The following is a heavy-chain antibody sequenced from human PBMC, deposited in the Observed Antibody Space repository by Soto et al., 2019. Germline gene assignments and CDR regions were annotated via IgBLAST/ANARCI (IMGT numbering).Heavy chain of an antibody. J-gene: IGHJ4*02. CDR2: ISYDGSNK. V-gene: IGHV3-30-3*01. CDR1: GFTFSSYA. D-gene: IGHD3-3*01. Sequence: GGSLRLSCAASGFTFSSYAMHWVRQAPGKGLEWVAVISYDGSNKYYADSVKGRFTISRDNSKNTLYLQMNSLRAEDTAVYYCARDRFQDFNPFDYWGQGTLVTVSS. CDR3: ARDRFQDFNPFDY.